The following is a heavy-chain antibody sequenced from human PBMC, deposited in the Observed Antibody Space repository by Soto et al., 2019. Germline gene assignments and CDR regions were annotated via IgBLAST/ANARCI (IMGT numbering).Heavy chain of an antibody. J-gene: IGHJ4*02. CDR3: AGSGGITWSPFDY. V-gene: IGHV3-21*01. CDR2: ISPSGDHI. D-gene: IGHD6-13*01. CDR1: GFSFSIYS. Sequence: EVQLVESGGGLVNPGGSLRLSCAASGFSFSIYSMNWVRRAPGKGLEWVSSISPSGDHIYYADTVRGRFTSSRDNAKNSLYLQMNSMRGEDSAVYYSAGSGGITWSPFDYWGQGTPVTVSS.